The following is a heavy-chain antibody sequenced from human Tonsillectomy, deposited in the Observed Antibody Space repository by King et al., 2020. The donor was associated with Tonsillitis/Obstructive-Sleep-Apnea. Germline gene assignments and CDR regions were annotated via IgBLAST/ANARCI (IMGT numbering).Heavy chain of an antibody. CDR1: GFTFSDHY. Sequence: VQLVESVGGLVQPGGSLRLSCAASGFTFSDHYMDWVRQAPGKGLEWVGRTRNKANSYTTEYAASVKGRFTISRDDSKNSLYLQMNSLKTEDTAVYYCARVATVASSYYYSYMDVWGKGTTVTVSS. CDR3: ARVATVASSYYYSYMDV. V-gene: IGHV3-72*01. D-gene: IGHD4-11*01. J-gene: IGHJ6*03. CDR2: TRNKANSYTT.